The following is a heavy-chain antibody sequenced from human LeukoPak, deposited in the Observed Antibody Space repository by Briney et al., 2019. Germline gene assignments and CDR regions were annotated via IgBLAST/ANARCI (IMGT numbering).Heavy chain of an antibody. V-gene: IGHV1-46*01. D-gene: IGHD3-3*01. CDR2: INPSGGST. Sequence: ASVKVSCKASGYTFTSYYMHWVRQAPEQGLEWMGIINPSGGSTSYTQKFQGRVTMTRDTSTSTVYMELSSLRSEDTAVYYCARSEVPSYYDFWSGYHTYYYGMDVWGQGTTVIVSS. CDR3: ARSEVPSYYDFWSGYHTYYYGMDV. CDR1: GYTFTSYY. J-gene: IGHJ6*02.